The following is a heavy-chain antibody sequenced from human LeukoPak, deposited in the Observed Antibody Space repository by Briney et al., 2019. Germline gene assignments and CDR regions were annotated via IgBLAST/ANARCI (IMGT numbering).Heavy chain of an antibody. CDR3: AKDPRTGGDYAFFAN. V-gene: IGHV3-30*02. D-gene: IGHD4-17*01. J-gene: IGHJ4*02. Sequence: GGSLRLSCAASGFTFSSYSMNWVRQAPGKGLEWVAFIRYDGSNKYYADSVKGRFTISRDNSKNTLYLQMNSLRAEDTAVYYCAKDPRTGGDYAFFANWGQGTLVTVSS. CDR2: IRYDGSNK. CDR1: GFTFSSYS.